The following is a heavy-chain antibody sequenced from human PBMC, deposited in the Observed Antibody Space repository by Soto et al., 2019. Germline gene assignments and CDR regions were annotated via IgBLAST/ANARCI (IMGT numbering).Heavy chain of an antibody. D-gene: IGHD3-22*01. CDR1: GYTFTDYW. CDR2: IYPGDSDT. V-gene: IGHV5-51*01. J-gene: IGHJ3*02. Sequence: PGESLKISCKGSGYTFTDYWIGWVRQLPGKGLEWMGIIYPGDSDTRYSPSFQGQVTITADKSISTAYLQWSSLKASDTAMYYCASHNKYYDSSGSYAFDIWGQGTMVTVSS. CDR3: ASHNKYYDSSGSYAFDI.